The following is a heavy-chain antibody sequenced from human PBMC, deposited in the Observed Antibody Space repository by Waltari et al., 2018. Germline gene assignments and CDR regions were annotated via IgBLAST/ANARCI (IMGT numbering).Heavy chain of an antibody. CDR1: GDSLMYNLYY. CDR2: TYYDGST. CDR3: ARVGRYSSSWYYFDY. D-gene: IGHD6-13*01. V-gene: IGHV4-39*07. J-gene: IGHJ4*02. Sequence: QPQLQESGPRLVKPSETLSLTCSVSGDSLMYNLYYWGWIRQPPGKGLEWIGSTYYDGSTNYNPSLKSRVTISVDTSKNQFSLKLSSVTAADTAVYYCARVGRYSSSWYYFDYWGQGTLVTVSS.